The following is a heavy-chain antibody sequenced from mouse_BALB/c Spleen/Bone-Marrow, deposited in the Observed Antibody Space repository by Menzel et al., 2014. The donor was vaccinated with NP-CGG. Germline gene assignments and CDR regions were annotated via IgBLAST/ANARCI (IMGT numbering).Heavy chain of an antibody. CDR1: GFTFSNYD. CDR3: ATGDYGAWFAC. D-gene: IGHD2-4*01. V-gene: IGHV5-9-3*01. Sequence: VQLKESGGDLVKPGGSLKLSCAASGFTFSNYDMSWGRQTPEKRLEWAATISSGGYYSYYPDSVKGRFTISRDNAKNTLYLQMSSLRSEDTAMYYCATGDYGAWFACWGQGTLVTVSA. CDR2: ISSGGYYS. J-gene: IGHJ3*01.